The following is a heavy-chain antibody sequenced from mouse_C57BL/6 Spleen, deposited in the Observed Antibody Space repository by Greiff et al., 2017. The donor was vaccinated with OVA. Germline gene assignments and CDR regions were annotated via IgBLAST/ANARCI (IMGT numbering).Heavy chain of an antibody. V-gene: IGHV1-19*01. Sequence: VQLKESGPVLVKPGASVKMSCKASGYTFTDYYMNWVKQSHGKSLEWIGVINPYNGGTSYNQKFKGKATLTVDKSSSTAYMELNSLTSEDSAVYYCARDLLLRSHYFDYWGQGTTLTVSS. J-gene: IGHJ2*01. CDR2: INPYNGGT. D-gene: IGHD1-1*01. CDR3: ARDLLLRSHYFDY. CDR1: GYTFTDYY.